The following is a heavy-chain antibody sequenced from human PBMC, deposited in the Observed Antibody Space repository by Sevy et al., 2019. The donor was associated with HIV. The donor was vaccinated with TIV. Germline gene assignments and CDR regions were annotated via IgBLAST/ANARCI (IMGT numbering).Heavy chain of an antibody. Sequence: GGSLRLSCAASGFTFSNYAMNWVRQAPGKGLEWVSSISGSGGFTYYADSVKGRFTISRDNSKNTLDLQMNSLRAEDTALYYCAKGIIMRPVPHCMDVWGKGATVTVSS. CDR1: GFTFSNYA. CDR2: ISGSGGFT. V-gene: IGHV3-23*01. J-gene: IGHJ6*03. D-gene: IGHD3-16*01. CDR3: AKGIIMRPVPHCMDV.